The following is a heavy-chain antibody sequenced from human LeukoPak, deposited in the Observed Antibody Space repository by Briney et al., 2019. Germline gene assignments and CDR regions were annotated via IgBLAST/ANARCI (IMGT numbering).Heavy chain of an antibody. Sequence: ASVKVSCKASGYTFTSYGISWVRQAPGQGLEWMGWISAYNGNTNYAQKLQGRVTMTTDTSTSTAYMELRSLRSDDTAVYYCARDRGPGFTIFGAVISYMDVWGKGTTVTVSS. CDR3: ARDRGPGFTIFGAVISYMDV. J-gene: IGHJ6*03. CDR2: ISAYNGNT. CDR1: GYTFTSYG. D-gene: IGHD3-3*01. V-gene: IGHV1-18*01.